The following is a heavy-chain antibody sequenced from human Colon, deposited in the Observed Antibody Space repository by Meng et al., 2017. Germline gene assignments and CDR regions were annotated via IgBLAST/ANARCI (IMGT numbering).Heavy chain of an antibody. Sequence: QPQLQESGPGLVKPSEALSLTCSVSGGSISPSGYSWGWIRQPPGKGLEWIGSIGHSGITYYTPSLKSRVTVSIDTSKSQFSLKLTSVTAADTAVYYCVRSSGWVRTGFDPWGQGTLVTVSS. CDR3: VRSSGWVRTGFDP. CDR1: GGSISPSGYS. CDR2: IGHSGIT. V-gene: IGHV4-39*01. D-gene: IGHD6-19*01. J-gene: IGHJ5*02.